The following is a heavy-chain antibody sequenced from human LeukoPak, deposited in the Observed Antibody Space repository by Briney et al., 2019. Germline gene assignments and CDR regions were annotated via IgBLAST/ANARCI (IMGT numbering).Heavy chain of an antibody. CDR3: ARVIGYCSGGSCYPYNWFDP. V-gene: IGHV4-30-2*01. D-gene: IGHD2-15*01. Sequence: SQTLSLTCAVSGGSISSGGYSWSWFRQPPGKGLEGIGYIYHSGSTYYNPSLKSRVTISVDTSKNQFSLKLSSVTAADTAVYYCARVIGYCSGGSCYPYNWFDPWGQGTLVTVSS. CDR1: GGSISSGGYS. J-gene: IGHJ5*02. CDR2: IYHSGST.